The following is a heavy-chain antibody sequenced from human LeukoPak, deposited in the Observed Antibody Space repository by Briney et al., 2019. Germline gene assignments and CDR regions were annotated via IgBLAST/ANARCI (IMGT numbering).Heavy chain of an antibody. CDR3: ASPYYYASGSFDV. V-gene: IGHV3-30*14. D-gene: IGHD3-10*01. J-gene: IGHJ4*02. CDR1: GFTFSSYA. Sequence: PGGSLRLSCAASGFTFSSYAMHWVRQAPGKGLEWVAVISYDGSNKYYADSVKGRSTISRDNSKNTLYLQMNSLRAEDTAVYYCASPYYYASGSFDVWGQGTLVTVSS. CDR2: ISYDGSNK.